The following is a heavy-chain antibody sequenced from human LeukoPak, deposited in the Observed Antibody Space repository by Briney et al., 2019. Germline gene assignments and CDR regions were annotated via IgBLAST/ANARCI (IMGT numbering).Heavy chain of an antibody. CDR2: INPNSGGT. J-gene: IGHJ3*02. CDR3: ARGLSYCGGDCLESRSDAFDI. V-gene: IGHV1-2*02. Sequence: GASVKVSCKASGYTSTGYYMHWVRQAPGQGLEWMGWINPNSGGTNYAQKVQGRVTMTRDTSISTAYLELSRLRSDDTAVYYCARGLSYCGGDCLESRSDAFDIWGQGTMVTVSS. D-gene: IGHD2-21*01. CDR1: GYTSTGYY.